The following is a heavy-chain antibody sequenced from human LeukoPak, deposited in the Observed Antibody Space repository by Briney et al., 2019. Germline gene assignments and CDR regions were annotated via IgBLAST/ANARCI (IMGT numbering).Heavy chain of an antibody. D-gene: IGHD2-15*01. J-gene: IGHJ4*02. CDR1: GGSISSYY. Sequence: SETLSLTCTVSGGSISSYYWSWIRQPPGKGLEWIGYINYSGSTNYNPSLKSRVTISVDTSKNQFSLKLSSVTAADTAVYYCARGVEYCSGGSLFCWKLRGKTFDYWGQGTLVTVSS. V-gene: IGHV4-59*01. CDR3: ARGVEYCSGGSLFCWKLRGKTFDY. CDR2: INYSGST.